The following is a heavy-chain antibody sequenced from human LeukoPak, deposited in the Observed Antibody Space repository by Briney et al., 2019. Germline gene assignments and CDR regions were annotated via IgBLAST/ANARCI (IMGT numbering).Heavy chain of an antibody. CDR1: GGSISSYY. CDR2: IYYSGST. D-gene: IGHD3-16*01. Sequence: PSETLSLTCTVSGGSISSYYWSWIRQPPGKGLEWIGYIYYSGSTNYNPSLKSRVTISVDTSKNQFSLKLSSVTAADTAVYYCARSLTKGVMTRFDPWGQGTLVTVSS. CDR3: ARSLTKGVMTRFDP. V-gene: IGHV4-59*01. J-gene: IGHJ5*02.